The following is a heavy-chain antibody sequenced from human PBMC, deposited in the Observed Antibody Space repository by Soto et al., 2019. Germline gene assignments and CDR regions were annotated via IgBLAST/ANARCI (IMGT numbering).Heavy chain of an antibody. V-gene: IGHV1-46*03. CDR3: ARGLSSSMIYYYFYGMDF. J-gene: IGHJ6*02. CDR1: GSAFTSPY. Sequence: DSVKVSCKASGSAFTSPYMHWVRQAPGQGLEWMGIINPSGGSTSYAQKFQGRVTMTRDTSTSTVYMELSSLRSEDTAVYYCARGLSSSMIYYYFYGMDFWDQRTTFTGS. D-gene: IGHD3-16*02. CDR2: INPSGGST.